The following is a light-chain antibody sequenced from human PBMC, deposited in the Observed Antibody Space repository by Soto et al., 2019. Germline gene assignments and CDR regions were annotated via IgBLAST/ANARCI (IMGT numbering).Light chain of an antibody. CDR1: SSNIGADYD. V-gene: IGLV1-40*01. CDR2: DNS. CDR3: QSYDSSLSAVV. Sequence: QLVLTQPPSVSGAPGQRVTISCTGSSSNIGADYDVHWYQQLPGTAPNLLIYDNSNRPSGVPDRFSGSKSGTSASLAITGLQAEDEADYYCQSYDSSLSAVVFGGGTKVTVL. J-gene: IGLJ3*02.